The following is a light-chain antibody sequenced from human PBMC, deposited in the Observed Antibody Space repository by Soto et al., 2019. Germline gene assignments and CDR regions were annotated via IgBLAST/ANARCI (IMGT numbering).Light chain of an antibody. J-gene: IGLJ1*01. V-gene: IGLV2-23*01. CDR1: SSYNL. CDR2: EGG. CDR3: CSYVGSSGYV. Sequence: QSALTQPASVSGSPGQAITISCTGTSSYNLLSWYQHHPGKAPKLMIYEGGKRPSGVSDRFSGSKSGNTASLTLSGLQAEDEADYYCCSYVGSSGYVFGTGTKLTVL.